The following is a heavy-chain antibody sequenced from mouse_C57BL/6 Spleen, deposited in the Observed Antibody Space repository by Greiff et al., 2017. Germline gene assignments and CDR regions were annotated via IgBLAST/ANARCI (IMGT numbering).Heavy chain of an antibody. D-gene: IGHD2-1*01. J-gene: IGHJ4*01. CDR3: ARGAYGNYVMDY. CDR1: GYAFTNYL. V-gene: IGHV1-54*01. CDR2: INPGSGGT. Sequence: QVQLQQSGAELVRPGTSVKVSCKASGYAFTNYLIEWVKQRPGQGLEWIGVINPGSGGTNYNEKFKGKATLTADKSSSTAYMQLSSLTSEDSAVYFCARGAYGNYVMDYWGQGTSVTVSS.